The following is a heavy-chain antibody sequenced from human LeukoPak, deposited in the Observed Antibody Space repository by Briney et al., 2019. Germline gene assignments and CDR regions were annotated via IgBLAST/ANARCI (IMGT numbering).Heavy chain of an antibody. D-gene: IGHD6-19*01. Sequence: PGGSLRLSCVASGFTFSSYGMHWVRQAPGKGLEWVAVISYDGSNKYYADSVKGRFTISRDNSKNTLYLQMNSLRAEDTAVYYCAKGGSGWYSAFDIWGQGTMVTVSS. CDR2: ISYDGSNK. V-gene: IGHV3-30*18. CDR1: GFTFSSYG. J-gene: IGHJ3*02. CDR3: AKGGSGWYSAFDI.